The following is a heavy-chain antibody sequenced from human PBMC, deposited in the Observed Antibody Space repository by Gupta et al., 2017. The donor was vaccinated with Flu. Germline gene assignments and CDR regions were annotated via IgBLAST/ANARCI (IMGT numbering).Heavy chain of an antibody. J-gene: IGHJ5*02. CDR1: GGTLSSSNW. V-gene: IGHV4-4*02. CDR3: VRVAYRRDWIDP. Sequence: VQLRESGPGLVKPSETLSLTCAVSGGTLSSSNWWTWVRQSPGKGLEWIGELYHSGSPNYNPSLKSRATISVDNSNNQFSLELTYVTAADTAVYYCVRVAYRRDWIDPWGQGTLVTVSS. D-gene: IGHD4-4*01. CDR2: LYHSGSP.